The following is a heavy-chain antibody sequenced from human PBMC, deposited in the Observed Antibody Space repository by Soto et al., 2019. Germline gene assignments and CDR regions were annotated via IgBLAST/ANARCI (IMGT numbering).Heavy chain of an antibody. Sequence: ASVTVSCQASGYTFSIYDINWVRQATGQGLEWMGWMNPNSGNTGYAQKFQGRVTMTRNTSISTAYMELSSVTAADTAVYYCASGGSSSWYVPYYYYGMDVWGQGTTVTVSS. J-gene: IGHJ6*02. V-gene: IGHV1-8*01. CDR2: MNPNSGNT. CDR1: GYTFSIYD. CDR3: ASGGSSSWYVPYYYYGMDV. D-gene: IGHD6-13*01.